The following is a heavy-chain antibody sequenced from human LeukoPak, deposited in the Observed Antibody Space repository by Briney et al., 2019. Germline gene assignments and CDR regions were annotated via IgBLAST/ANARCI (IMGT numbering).Heavy chain of an antibody. V-gene: IGHV5-51*01. CDR2: TFPHDSDT. CDR1: GCRFSSYW. CDR3: ARHRDGFFDY. J-gene: IGHJ4*02. Sequence: GESLKISWKGSGCRFSSYWIGWVRQMPGKGLEWMGITFPHDSDTKYSPSFQGQVTISADMSINTAYLQWSSLKASDTAMYFCARHRDGFFDYWGRGTLVTVSS.